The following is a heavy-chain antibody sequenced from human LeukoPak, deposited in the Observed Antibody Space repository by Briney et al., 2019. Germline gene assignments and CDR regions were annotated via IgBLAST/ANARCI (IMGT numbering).Heavy chain of an antibody. D-gene: IGHD1-1*01. V-gene: IGHV3-7*01. CDR2: IKEDGSEN. CDR1: GFTFSRYW. Sequence: PGGSLRLSCAASGFTFSRYWMTWVRQAPGKGLEWVANIKEDGSENSYVESVKGRFTISRDNAKNSLYLQLNSLRAEDTAVYFCARQRYSDCWGQGTLVTVSS. CDR3: ARQRYSDC. J-gene: IGHJ4*02.